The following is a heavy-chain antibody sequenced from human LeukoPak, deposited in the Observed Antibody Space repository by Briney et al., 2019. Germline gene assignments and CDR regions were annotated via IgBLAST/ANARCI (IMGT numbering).Heavy chain of an antibody. V-gene: IGHV4-4*02. Sequence: SETLSLTCVVSGASITSRIWWSWVRQPPGKGLEWIGEISHTGSIDYTPSLKSRATISLDKSENQLSLNLTSVTAADTAMYYCARDNERRLTAAGTAAFDLWGRGTLVTVSS. CDR1: GASITSRIW. CDR3: ARDNERRLTAAGTAAFDL. CDR2: ISHTGSI. D-gene: IGHD6-13*01. J-gene: IGHJ2*01.